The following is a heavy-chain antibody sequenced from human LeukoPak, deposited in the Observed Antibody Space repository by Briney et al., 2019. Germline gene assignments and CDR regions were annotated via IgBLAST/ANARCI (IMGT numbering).Heavy chain of an antibody. CDR2: IKSKTDGGTT. J-gene: IGHJ4*02. CDR1: GFTFAHAW. D-gene: IGHD3-22*01. CDR3: STDRYYYDSSPRY. Sequence: GGSLRLSCAASGFTFAHAWMSWVRQPPGKGLEWVGRIKSKTDGGTTDYAAPVKGRFTISRDDSKNTLYLQMNSLTTEDTAVFYCSTDRYYYDSSPRYWGQGTLVTVSS. V-gene: IGHV3-15*07.